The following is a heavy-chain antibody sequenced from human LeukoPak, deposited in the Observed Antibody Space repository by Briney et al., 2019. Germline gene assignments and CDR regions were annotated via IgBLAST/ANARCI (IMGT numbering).Heavy chain of an antibody. D-gene: IGHD1-1*01. Sequence: PSQTLSLTCTVSGGSISSSNYYWNWIRQPAGKGLEWIGRIYTSGSTNYNPSLKSRVTISVDTSKNQFSLKLSSVTAADTAVYYCARGQVQLERRGYYYYMDVWGKGTTVTISS. V-gene: IGHV4-61*02. CDR1: GGSISSSNYY. J-gene: IGHJ6*03. CDR3: ARGQVQLERRGYYYYMDV. CDR2: IYTSGST.